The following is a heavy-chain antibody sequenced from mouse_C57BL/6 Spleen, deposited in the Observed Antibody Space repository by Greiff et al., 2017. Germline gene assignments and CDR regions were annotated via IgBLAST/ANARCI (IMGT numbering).Heavy chain of an antibody. CDR1: GFTFTDYY. CDR3: ARYEELRFAY. V-gene: IGHV7-3*01. J-gene: IGHJ3*01. CDR2: IRNKANGYTT. Sequence: EVKLMESGGGLVQPGGSLSLSCAASGFTFTDYYMSWVRQPPGTALEWLGFIRNKANGYTTEYSASVKGRFTISRDNSQSILYLQMNALRAEDSATYYCARYEELRFAYWGQGTLVTVSA. D-gene: IGHD2-1*01.